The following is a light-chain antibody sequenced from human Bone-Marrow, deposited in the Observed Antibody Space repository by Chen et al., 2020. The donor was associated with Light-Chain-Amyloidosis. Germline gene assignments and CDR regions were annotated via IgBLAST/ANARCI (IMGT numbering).Light chain of an antibody. CDR1: DLPTKY. J-gene: IGLJ2*01. Sequence: SYELTQPPSVSVSPGQTARITCSGDDLPTKYAYWYQQKPGQAPVLVIHRDTERPSGISERFSGYSAGTTATLTMSGVQAEDEADYHCQAADSSGTYEVIVGGGTKLTVL. V-gene: IGLV3-25*03. CDR3: QAADSSGTYEVI. CDR2: RDT.